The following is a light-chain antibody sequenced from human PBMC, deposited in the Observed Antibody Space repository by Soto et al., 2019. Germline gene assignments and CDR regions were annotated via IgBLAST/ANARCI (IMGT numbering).Light chain of an antibody. CDR2: EVN. J-gene: IGLJ2*01. Sequence: QSVLTQPASVSGSPGQSITISCTGTSSDVGGESYVSWYQHHPGKAPKLMMYEVNNRPSGVPNRFSGPKSGNTASLTISGLQAEDEADYYCSSYTTITTHVVFGGGTKLTVL. V-gene: IGLV2-14*01. CDR3: SSYTTITTHVV. CDR1: SSDVGGESY.